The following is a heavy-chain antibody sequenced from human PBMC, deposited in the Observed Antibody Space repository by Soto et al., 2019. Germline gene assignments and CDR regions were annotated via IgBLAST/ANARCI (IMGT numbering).Heavy chain of an antibody. D-gene: IGHD5-18*01. J-gene: IGHJ3*02. CDR2: INPSGGST. CDR3: ARDGQPPTDAFDI. CDR1: GYTFTSYY. Sequence: QVQLVQSGAEVKKPGASVKVCCKASGYTFTSYYMHWVRQAPGQGLEWMGIINPSGGSTSYAQKFQGRVTMTRDTSTSTVYMELSSLRSEDTAVYYCARDGQPPTDAFDIWGQGTMVTVSS. V-gene: IGHV1-46*01.